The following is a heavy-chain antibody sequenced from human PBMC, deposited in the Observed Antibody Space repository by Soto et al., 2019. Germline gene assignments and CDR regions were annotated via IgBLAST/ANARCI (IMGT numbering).Heavy chain of an antibody. CDR1: RGSVSNNSAA. V-gene: IGHV6-1*01. J-gene: IGHJ3*02. CDR2: THYRSKSYN. D-gene: IGHD3-10*01. CDR3: ARVTRATPGSQAFDI. Sequence: SQRLSLTCASSRGSVSNNSAAWNWIRQCPSRGLEWLGSTHYRSKSYNDYEVSVKSRITSNPDTAKNQSSLKLNSETPEDTAVYDCARVTRATPGSQAFDIWGQGKMV.